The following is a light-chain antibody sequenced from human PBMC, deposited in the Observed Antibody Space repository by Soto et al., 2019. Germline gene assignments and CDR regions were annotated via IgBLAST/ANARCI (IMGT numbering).Light chain of an antibody. Sequence: IPLTQSPSTLSASVGDRVTITCRASQRIATWLASDKHQPGSAPKLLTYGASTLPSGVPSRFSGSGHAAEFTLSIDNLQSADFANSYCQPYPLYWTFGPGTKVDIK. CDR2: GAS. J-gene: IGKJ1*01. V-gene: IGKV1-5*01. CDR3: QPYPLYWT. CDR1: QRIATW.